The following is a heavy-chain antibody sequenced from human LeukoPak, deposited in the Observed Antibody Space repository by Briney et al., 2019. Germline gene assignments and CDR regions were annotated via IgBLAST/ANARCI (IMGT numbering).Heavy chain of an antibody. V-gene: IGHV3-48*04. CDR1: GCTFSSYS. CDR3: ARSSGSYSRQTFDY. J-gene: IGHJ4*02. CDR2: IPSNTTT. D-gene: IGHD1-26*01. Sequence: PVASKILCCAASGCTFSSYSMSWRRQAPGKRLGLVSFIPSNTTTYYAASVQGRSTISRDHSINSPYLQMNSLKAEDTAIYYCARSSGSYSRQTFDYWGQGTLVSVSS.